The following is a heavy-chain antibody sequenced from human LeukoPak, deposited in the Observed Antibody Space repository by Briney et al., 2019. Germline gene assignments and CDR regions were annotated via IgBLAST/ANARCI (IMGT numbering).Heavy chain of an antibody. D-gene: IGHD5/OR15-5a*01. CDR3: ASDQVSGVFDY. Sequence: GGSLRLSCAGSGFVFSGFYINWIRHSPGKGLEWLAYISPDGSYTTYGDSVKGRFVISRDNAKNSVSLQMNSLRVEDTAVYFCASDQVSGVFDYWGQGARVTVS. CDR1: GFVFSGFY. V-gene: IGHV3-11*05. CDR2: ISPDGSYT. J-gene: IGHJ4*02.